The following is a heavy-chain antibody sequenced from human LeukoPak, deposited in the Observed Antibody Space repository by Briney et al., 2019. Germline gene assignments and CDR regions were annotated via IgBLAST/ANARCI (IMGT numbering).Heavy chain of an antibody. CDR1: GFTFSSYA. CDR2: ISGSGGST. CDR3: AREGRYRQAACAFDI. J-gene: IGHJ3*02. D-gene: IGHD3-16*02. Sequence: GGSLRLSCAASGFTFSSYAMSWVRQAPGKGLEWVSAISGSGGSTYYADSVRGRFTISRDDSKNTLFLQMNSLRSEDTAVYYCAREGRYRQAACAFDIRGQGTMVTVSS. V-gene: IGHV3-23*01.